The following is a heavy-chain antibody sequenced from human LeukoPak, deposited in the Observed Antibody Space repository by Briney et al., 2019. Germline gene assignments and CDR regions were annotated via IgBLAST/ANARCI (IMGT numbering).Heavy chain of an antibody. J-gene: IGHJ4*02. D-gene: IGHD3-3*01. V-gene: IGHV3-30*04. CDR2: ISYDGSNK. CDR1: GFTFSSYA. Sequence: GRSLRLSCAASGFTFSSYAMHWVRQAPGKGLEWVAVISYDGSNKYYADSVKGRFTISRDNSKNTLYLQMNSLRAEDTAVYYCASEIIFGSFDYWGQGTLVPVSS. CDR3: ASEIIFGSFDY.